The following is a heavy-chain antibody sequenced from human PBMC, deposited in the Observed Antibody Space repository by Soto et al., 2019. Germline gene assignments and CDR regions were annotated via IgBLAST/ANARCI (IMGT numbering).Heavy chain of an antibody. V-gene: IGHV3-7*05. J-gene: IGHJ4*02. Sequence: GGSLRLSCAASGFTFSSYWMSWVRQAPGKGLEWVANIKQDGSEKYYVDSVKGRFTISRDNAKNSLYLQMNSLRAEDTAVYYCARVVVFDGYVEWQCNDYWGQGTMVTVSS. D-gene: IGHD3-22*01. CDR3: ARVVVFDGYVEWQCNDY. CDR1: GFTFSSYW. CDR2: IKQDGSEK.